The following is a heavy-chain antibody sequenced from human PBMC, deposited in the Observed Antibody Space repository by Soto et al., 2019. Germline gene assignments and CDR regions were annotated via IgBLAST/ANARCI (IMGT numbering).Heavy chain of an antibody. V-gene: IGHV1-18*01. CDR1: GYTFTSYG. CDR2: ISAYNGNT. D-gene: IGHD6-19*01. Sequence: KKRGDSVKVSYKATGYTFTSYGISWVRQATGQGLEWMGWISAYNGNTNYAQKLQGRVTMTTDTSTSTAYMELRSLRSDDTAVYYCARPYSSGWYGDFDYWGQGTLVTVSS. J-gene: IGHJ4*02. CDR3: ARPYSSGWYGDFDY.